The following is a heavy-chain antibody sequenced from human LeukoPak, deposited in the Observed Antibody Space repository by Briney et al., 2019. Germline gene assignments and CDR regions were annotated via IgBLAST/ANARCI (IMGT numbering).Heavy chain of an antibody. CDR2: ISSSGSTI. CDR3: ARDHSYYYDSSGYYFDY. V-gene: IGHV3-11*01. CDR1: GFTFSDYY. Sequence: GGSLRLSCAASGFTFSDYYMSWIRQAPGKGLEWVSYISSSGSTIYYADSVKGRFTISRGNAKNSLYLQMNSLRAEDTAVYYCARDHSYYYDSSGYYFDYWGQGTLVTVSS. D-gene: IGHD3-22*01. J-gene: IGHJ4*02.